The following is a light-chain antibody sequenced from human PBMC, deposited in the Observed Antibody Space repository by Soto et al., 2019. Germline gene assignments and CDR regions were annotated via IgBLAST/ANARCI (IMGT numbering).Light chain of an antibody. CDR2: DVS. V-gene: IGLV2-14*01. J-gene: IGLJ1*01. CDR3: SSYTSSSTLEV. CDR1: SSDVGGYNY. Sequence: SVLTQPASVNGFPGQSITISSPGTSSDVGGYNYVSWYQQHPGKAPKLMIYDVSNRPSGVSNRFSGSKSGNTASLTISGLQAEDEADYYCSSYTSSSTLEVFGTGTKVTVL.